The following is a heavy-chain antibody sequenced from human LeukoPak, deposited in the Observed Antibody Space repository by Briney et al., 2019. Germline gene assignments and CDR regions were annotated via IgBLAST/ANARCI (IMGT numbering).Heavy chain of an antibody. V-gene: IGHV1-3*01. J-gene: IGHJ4*02. CDR3: ARDSGVNGLLWFGDFDY. Sequence: ASVKVSCKASGYTFTSYAMRWVRQAPGQRLEWMGWINAGNGNTKYSQKFQGRVTITRDTSASTAYMELSSLRSEDTAVYYCARDSGVNGLLWFGDFDYWGQGTLVTVSS. CDR1: GYTFTSYA. D-gene: IGHD3-10*01. CDR2: INAGNGNT.